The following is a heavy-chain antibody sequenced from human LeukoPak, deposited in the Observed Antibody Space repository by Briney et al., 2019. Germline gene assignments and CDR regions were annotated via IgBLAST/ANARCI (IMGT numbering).Heavy chain of an antibody. V-gene: IGHV3-9*01. CDR3: AKDCFGASSGTIDY. J-gene: IGHJ4*02. CDR1: GFTFDDYA. D-gene: IGHD1-14*01. CDR2: ISWSSGSI. Sequence: QSGGSLRLSCAASGFTFDDYAMHWVRQAPGKGLEWVSGISWSSGSIGYADSVKGRFTISRDNAKNSLYLQMNSLRAEDTAFYYCAKDCFGASSGTIDYWGQGTLVTVSS.